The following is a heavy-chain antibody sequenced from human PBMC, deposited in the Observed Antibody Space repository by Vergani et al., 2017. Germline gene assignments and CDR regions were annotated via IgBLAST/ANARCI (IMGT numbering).Heavy chain of an antibody. CDR1: GFTFSSYA. CDR2: ISYDGSNK. CDR3: ARDHYFGVVTPYYFDY. D-gene: IGHD3-3*01. Sequence: QVQLVESGGGVVQPGRSLRLSCAASGFTFSSYAMHWVRQAPGKGLEWVAVISYDGSNKYYADSVKGRFTISRDNSKNTLYLQMNSLRAEDTAVYYCARDHYFGVVTPYYFDYWGQGTLVNVSS. V-gene: IGHV3-30-3*01. J-gene: IGHJ4*02.